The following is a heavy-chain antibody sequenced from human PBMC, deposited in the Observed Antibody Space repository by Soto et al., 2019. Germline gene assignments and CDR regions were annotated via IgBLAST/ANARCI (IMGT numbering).Heavy chain of an antibody. J-gene: IGHJ5*02. CDR3: ARMRFGTVPHWFDP. CDR1: GGYVSSGSYF. V-gene: IGHV4-61*01. D-gene: IGHD1-1*01. CDR2: IYYTGKT. Sequence: SETLSLTCSVSNGHVVSGGYVSSGSYFWSWIRRPPGKDLEFIGYIYYTGKTYYNPSLKSRVTMSLDTSKNQFSLNLSSVNTADTAVYYCARMRFGTVPHWFDPWGQGTLVTVSS.